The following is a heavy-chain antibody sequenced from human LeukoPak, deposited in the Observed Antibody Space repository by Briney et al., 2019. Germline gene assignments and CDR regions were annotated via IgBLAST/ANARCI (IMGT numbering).Heavy chain of an antibody. J-gene: IGHJ4*02. V-gene: IGHV3-72*01. D-gene: IGHD2/OR15-2a*01. CDR2: IKNDANGYTT. Sequence: GGSLRLSCAASGFTFSDHYMDWVRQAPGKGLEWVGRIKNDANGYTTHYAASVKGDFTISRDDSKNSLYLQMNSLKTEDTAVYYCVRLTKRNTSYYYDYWGEGTLVTVSS. CDR3: VRLTKRNTSYYYDY. CDR1: GFTFSDHY.